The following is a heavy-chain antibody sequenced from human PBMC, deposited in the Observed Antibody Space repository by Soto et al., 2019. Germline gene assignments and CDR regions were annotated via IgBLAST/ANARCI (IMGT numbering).Heavy chain of an antibody. Sequence: EVQLAELGGGLVQTGGSLTLSCAASGFSFSSYWMGWVRQAPGKGLEWVANIKRDGGEKYYVDSVKGRFTISRDNAENSLYLQMNSLRADDTAVYHGARHGDYTFDYWGQGTLVTVSS. D-gene: IGHD4-17*01. V-gene: IGHV3-7*01. CDR1: GFSFSSYW. J-gene: IGHJ4*02. CDR3: ARHGDYTFDY. CDR2: IKRDGGEK.